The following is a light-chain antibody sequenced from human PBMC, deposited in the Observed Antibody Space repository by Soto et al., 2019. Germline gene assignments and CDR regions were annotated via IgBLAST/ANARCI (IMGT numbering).Light chain of an antibody. CDR1: QGIAPY. Sequence: DVQMTQSPSSLSAFVGDRVTITCRASQGIAPYLAWFQQKPGQVPKLLIYATSTLQSGVPSRFSGSGSGTDFTLAINSLQPEDVGTYYCQKYNRAPLTFGGGTKVEIK. J-gene: IGKJ4*01. CDR2: ATS. CDR3: QKYNRAPLT. V-gene: IGKV1-27*01.